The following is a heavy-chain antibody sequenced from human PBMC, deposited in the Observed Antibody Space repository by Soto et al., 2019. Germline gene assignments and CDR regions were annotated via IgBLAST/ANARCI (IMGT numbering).Heavy chain of an antibody. Sequence: PSETLSLTCTVSGGSLKSGGYYWSWIRQHPGRGLEWIGYIYYTGRTYYNPSLESRVTFSVDTSKNQFSLKLSSVTAADTAVYYCARGISGGRHFDYWGQGTLVTVSS. J-gene: IGHJ4*02. CDR3: ARGISGGRHFDY. D-gene: IGHD2-15*01. V-gene: IGHV4-31*02. CDR2: IYYTGRT. CDR1: GGSLKSGGYY.